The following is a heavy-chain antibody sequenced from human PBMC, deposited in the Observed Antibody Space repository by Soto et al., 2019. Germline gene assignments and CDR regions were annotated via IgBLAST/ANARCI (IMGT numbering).Heavy chain of an antibody. V-gene: IGHV1-8*01. D-gene: IGHD3-3*01. Sequence: QVRLVQSGAAVKKPGASVKVSCKASGYTFSSYDITWVRQAAGRGLEWLGWVNPNSGDTDYSQKFKGRVTMTRDTSIWTAYMELSSLRSEDSAVYYCERKGFLDLSLDFWGQGPLVTVSS. CDR3: ERKGFLDLSLDF. CDR1: GYTFSSYD. J-gene: IGHJ4*02. CDR2: VNPNSGDT.